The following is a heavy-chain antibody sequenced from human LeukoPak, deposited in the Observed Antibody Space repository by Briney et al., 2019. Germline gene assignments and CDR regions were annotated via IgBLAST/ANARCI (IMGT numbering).Heavy chain of an antibody. CDR2: IYYSGST. V-gene: IGHV4-59*05. CDR3: ASIAAAGPDFDY. Sequence: PSETLSLTCTVSGGSISSHYWSWIRQPPGKGLEWIGSIYYSGSTYYNPSLKSRVTISVDTAKNQFSLKLSSVTAADTAVYYCASIAAAGPDFDYWGQGTLVTVSS. D-gene: IGHD6-13*01. CDR1: GGSISSHY. J-gene: IGHJ4*02.